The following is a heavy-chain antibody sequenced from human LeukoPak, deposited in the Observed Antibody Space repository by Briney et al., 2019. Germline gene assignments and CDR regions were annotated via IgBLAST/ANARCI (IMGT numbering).Heavy chain of an antibody. J-gene: IGHJ5*02. CDR3: AKLLQSTDALRFFEWLPTS. Sequence: RTGGSLRLSCVASGFTFSSYAMSWVRQAPGKGLEWVSVISGNGGGTYYADSVKGRLTISRDNSKDTLYLQMNSLRAEDTAVYYCAKLLQSTDALRFFEWLPTSWGQGTLVIVSS. D-gene: IGHD3-3*01. CDR2: ISGNGGGT. V-gene: IGHV3-23*01. CDR1: GFTFSSYA.